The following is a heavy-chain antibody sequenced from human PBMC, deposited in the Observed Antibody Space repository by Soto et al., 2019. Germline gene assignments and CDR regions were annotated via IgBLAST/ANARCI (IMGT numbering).Heavy chain of an antibody. D-gene: IGHD1-26*01. CDR1: GFTFSRSR. CDR2: INSDGSGT. J-gene: IGHJ4*02. V-gene: IGHV3-74*01. Sequence: GGSLRLSCVASGFTFSRSRVHWVRQAPGKGLVWVSRINSDGSGTNYADFVKGRFTISRDNTKNTLYLQMNGLRAEDTALYYCATLGGELPQRDYWGQGTLVTVSS. CDR3: ATLGGELPQRDY.